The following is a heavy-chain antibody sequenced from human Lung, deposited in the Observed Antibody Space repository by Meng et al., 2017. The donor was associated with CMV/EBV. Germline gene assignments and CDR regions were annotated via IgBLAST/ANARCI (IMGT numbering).Heavy chain of an antibody. CDR3: AKAPDQLPHYNWFDP. D-gene: IGHD1-1*01. CDR2: ISGSGTPP. J-gene: IGHJ5*02. CDR1: GLTFIHYG. V-gene: IGHV3-23*01. Sequence: GLTFIHYGMSGVRQGPGKGLEGDSAISGSGTPPYYTDSVRGRFIISRDNSKNTLYLQMSRLRADDTAVYYCAKAPDQLPHYNWFDPWGPGTLVTVSS.